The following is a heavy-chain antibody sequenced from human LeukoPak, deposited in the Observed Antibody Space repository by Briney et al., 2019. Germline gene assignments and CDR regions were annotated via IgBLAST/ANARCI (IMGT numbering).Heavy chain of an antibody. Sequence: PSETLSLTCAVYGGSFSGYYWGWIRQPPGKGLEWIGSIYYSGSTYYNPSLKSRVTISVDTSKNQFSLKLSSVTAADTAVYYCARGYCSGGSCYSYYYYNYMDVWGKGTTVTVSS. CDR3: ARGYCSGGSCYSYYYYNYMDV. CDR2: IYYSGST. D-gene: IGHD2-15*01. V-gene: IGHV4-34*01. J-gene: IGHJ6*03. CDR1: GGSFSGYY.